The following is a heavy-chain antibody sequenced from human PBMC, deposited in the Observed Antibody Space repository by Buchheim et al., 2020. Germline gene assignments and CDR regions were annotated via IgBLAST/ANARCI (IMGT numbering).Heavy chain of an antibody. V-gene: IGHV3-23*01. D-gene: IGHD3-10*01. J-gene: IGHJ4*02. CDR2: IVEGGGTS. Sequence: VQMLESGGGFVQPGGSLRLSCVTSGFSFHNYAMSWVRQAPGKGLEWVSAIVEGGGTSYYADPVKGRFTISRDDSKSTLYLQMDSLTVEDTATYFCVKDLGISMVTQPYYWGQGTL. CDR3: VKDLGISMVTQPYY. CDR1: GFSFHNYA.